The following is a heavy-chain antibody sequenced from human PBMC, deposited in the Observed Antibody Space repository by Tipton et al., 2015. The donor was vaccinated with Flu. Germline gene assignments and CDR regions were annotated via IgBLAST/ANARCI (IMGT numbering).Heavy chain of an antibody. V-gene: IGHV3-21*04. Sequence: LSLTCTVSGGSISSYYWSWVRQAPGKGLEWVSSISGGSGQIYYADSMRGRFSISRDNSKNTVYLQMNSLRAEDTAVYYCAKDLGPRLVGGYFDYWGQGTLVTVSS. CDR2: ISGGSGQI. D-gene: IGHD3-9*01. J-gene: IGHJ4*02. CDR1: GGSISSYY. CDR3: AKDLGPRLVGGYFDY.